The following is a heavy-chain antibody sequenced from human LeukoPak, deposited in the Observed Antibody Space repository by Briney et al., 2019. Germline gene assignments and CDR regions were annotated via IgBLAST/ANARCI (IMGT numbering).Heavy chain of an antibody. CDR2: INPNSGGI. V-gene: IGHV1-2*02. Sequence: ASVKVSCKASVYTFAAYFIHWVRQSPGQGLEWMGWINPNSGGIKFAQKFQGRVTMTRDTSISTAYMELSRLRSDDTAVYYCARDSYSDYVGDWFDPWGHGTLVTVSS. J-gene: IGHJ5*02. CDR1: VYTFAAYF. D-gene: IGHD4-11*01. CDR3: ARDSYSDYVGDWFDP.